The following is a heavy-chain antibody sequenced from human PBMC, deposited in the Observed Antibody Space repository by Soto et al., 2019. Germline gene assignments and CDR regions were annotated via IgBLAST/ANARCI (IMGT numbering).Heavy chain of an antibody. V-gene: IGHV4-39*01. D-gene: IGHD7-27*01. Sequence: QLQLQESGAGLVKPSETLCLTCTVSGGSISSSTYYWSWIRQPPGKGLEWIGSIYYSGSTYYNPSLKSRVTISVDTSKNQFSLKLSSVTAADTAVYYCATKLGSDAFDIWGQGTMVTVSS. CDR1: GGSISSSTYY. CDR2: IYYSGST. J-gene: IGHJ3*02. CDR3: ATKLGSDAFDI.